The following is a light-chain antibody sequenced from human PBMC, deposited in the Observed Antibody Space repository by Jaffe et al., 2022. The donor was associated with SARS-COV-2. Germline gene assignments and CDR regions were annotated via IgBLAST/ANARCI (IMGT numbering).Light chain of an antibody. Sequence: QSVLTQPPSVSGAPGQRVTISCTGSSSNIGARYAVHWYQQLPGTAPKVLIYDTNIRPSGVPDRFSGSRSGTSASLTIAGLQAEDEAEYYCQSYDRRLDDSVVFGGGTKLTVL. CDR2: DTN. J-gene: IGLJ2*01. V-gene: IGLV1-40*01. CDR1: SSNIGARYA. CDR3: QSYDRRLDDSVV.